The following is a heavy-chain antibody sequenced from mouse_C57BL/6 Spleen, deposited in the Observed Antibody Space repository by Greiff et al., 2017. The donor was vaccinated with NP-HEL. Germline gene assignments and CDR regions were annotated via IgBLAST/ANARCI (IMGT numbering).Heavy chain of an antibody. CDR3: ASSLTTVVATDAMDY. CDR2: IDPEDGET. J-gene: IGHJ4*01. CDR1: GFNIKDYY. Sequence: EVKLVESGAELVKPGASVKLSCTASGFNIKDYYMHWVKQRTEQGLEWIGRIDPEDGETKYAPKFQGKATITADTSSNTAYLQLSSLTSEDTAVYYCASSLTTVVATDAMDYWGQGTSVTVSS. D-gene: IGHD1-1*01. V-gene: IGHV14-2*01.